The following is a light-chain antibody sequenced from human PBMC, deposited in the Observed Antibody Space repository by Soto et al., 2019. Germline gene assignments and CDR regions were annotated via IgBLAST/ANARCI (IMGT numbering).Light chain of an antibody. CDR1: QSLSRS. J-gene: IGKJ1*01. CDR2: DAS. Sequence: EIVMTQSPATLPVSPGERATLSCRASQSLSRSLAWYQQKPGQAPRLLIYDASTRATDIPTRFSGSGSGTEFTLTISSLQPEDSSVYYCLQYFRWRTFGQGTKVEIK. CDR3: LQYFRWRT. V-gene: IGKV3-15*01.